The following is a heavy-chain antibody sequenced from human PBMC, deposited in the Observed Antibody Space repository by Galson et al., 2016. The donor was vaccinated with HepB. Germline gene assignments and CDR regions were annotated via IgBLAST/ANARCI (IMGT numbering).Heavy chain of an antibody. CDR1: GYSFNGFW. Sequence: QSGAEVKKPGESLKISCKGFGYSFNGFWIAWVRQMPGKGLEWMGIIFPGDSATRYSPSFQGQVTISVDKSISTAYLQWSSLKASDTATYYCARRNLVEGGLFGDYNYYYMDVWGRGTTVAVSS. J-gene: IGHJ6*03. CDR3: ARRNLVEGGLFGDYNYYYMDV. V-gene: IGHV5-51*01. CDR2: IFPGDSAT. D-gene: IGHD3-10*02.